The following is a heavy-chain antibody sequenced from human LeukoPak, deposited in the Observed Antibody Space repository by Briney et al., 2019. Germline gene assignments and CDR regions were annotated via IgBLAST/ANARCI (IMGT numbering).Heavy chain of an antibody. CDR1: GFRFSDYS. J-gene: IGHJ4*02. CDR3: ARETYYYDSSGYYFEGILDY. CDR2: IKQDGSEK. D-gene: IGHD3-22*01. V-gene: IGHV3-7*01. Sequence: GGSLRLSCAVSGFRFSDYSMNWVRQAPGKGLEWVANIKQDGSEKYYVDSVKGRFTISRDNAKNSLYLQMNSLRAEDTAVYYCARETYYYDSSGYYFEGILDYWGQGTLVTVSS.